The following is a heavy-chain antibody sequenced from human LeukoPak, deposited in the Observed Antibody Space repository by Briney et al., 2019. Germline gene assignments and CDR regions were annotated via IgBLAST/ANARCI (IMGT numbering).Heavy chain of an antibody. CDR3: ARQRLAVAGTWYFDL. CDR2: IYYSGST. J-gene: IGHJ2*01. Sequence: GSIYYSGSTYYNPSLKSRVTISVDTSKNQFSLKLSSVTAADTAVYYCARQRLAVAGTWYFDLWGRGTLVTVSS. V-gene: IGHV4-39*01. D-gene: IGHD6-19*01.